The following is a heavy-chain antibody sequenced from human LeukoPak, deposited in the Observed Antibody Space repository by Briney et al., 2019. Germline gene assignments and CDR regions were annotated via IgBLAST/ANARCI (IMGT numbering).Heavy chain of an antibody. V-gene: IGHV4-4*07. CDR3: ARDSGTTGEVKFDP. J-gene: IGHJ5*02. CDR2: IYTSGTI. Sequence: SETLSLTCTVSGGSISSYYWTWIRQPAGTALEWIGRIYTSGTITYNPSLKSRVTMSVDTSKNQFSLKLSSVTAADTAVYYCARDSGTTGEVKFDPWGQGTLVTVSS. CDR1: GGSISSYY. D-gene: IGHD3-10*01.